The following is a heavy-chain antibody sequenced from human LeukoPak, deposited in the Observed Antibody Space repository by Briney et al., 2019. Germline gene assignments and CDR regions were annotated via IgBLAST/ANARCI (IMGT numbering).Heavy chain of an antibody. CDR2: IYSGGST. D-gene: IGHD3-10*01. V-gene: IGHV3-53*01. Sequence: GGSLRLSCAASGFTVSSNYMSWVRQAPGKGLEWVSVIYSGGSTYYADSVKGRFTISRDNSKNTLYLQMNSLRAEDTAVYYCARVVRTDGWDYWGQGTLVTVSS. CDR1: GFTVSSNY. CDR3: ARVVRTDGWDY. J-gene: IGHJ4*02.